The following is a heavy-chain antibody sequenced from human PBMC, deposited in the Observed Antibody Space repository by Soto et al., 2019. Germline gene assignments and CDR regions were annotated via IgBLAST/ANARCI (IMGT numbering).Heavy chain of an antibody. J-gene: IGHJ4*02. D-gene: IGHD4-17*01. Sequence: PSETLSLTCTVSGGSISSYYWSWIRQPPGKGLEWIGYIYYSGRINYNPSLKSRVTISVDTSKNQFSLKLTSVTAADTAVYYCARHPTVTEYYFDYWGQGTLVTVSS. V-gene: IGHV4-59*08. CDR2: IYYSGRI. CDR1: GGSISSYY. CDR3: ARHPTVTEYYFDY.